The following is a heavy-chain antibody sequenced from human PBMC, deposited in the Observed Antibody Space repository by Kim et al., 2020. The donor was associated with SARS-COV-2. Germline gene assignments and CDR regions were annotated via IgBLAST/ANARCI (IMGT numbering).Heavy chain of an antibody. Sequence: SETLSLTCTVSGGSITSGDYYWSWIRQPPGKGLDYIGYTYHSGGTHFNPSLRSRLSISIDTSKKQFSLKLTSVTAADTAVYYCARGRDNFYGSGSYFFDYWGQGALVTVSS. J-gene: IGHJ4*02. CDR3: ARGRDNFYGSGSYFFDY. CDR2: TYHSGGT. D-gene: IGHD3-10*01. CDR1: GGSITSGDYY. V-gene: IGHV4-30-4*01.